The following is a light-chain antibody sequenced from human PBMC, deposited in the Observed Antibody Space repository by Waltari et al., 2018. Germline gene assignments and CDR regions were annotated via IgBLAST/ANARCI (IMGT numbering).Light chain of an antibody. Sequence: SYKLTPPPSVSVSPGQTASITCPGDQLGDQYACWYQQKPGQSPVLVIYRDTKRPSGIPERFSGSNSGNTATLTISGTQAMDEADYYCQVWDGTTGVFGTGTKVTVL. CDR1: QLGDQY. V-gene: IGLV3-1*01. J-gene: IGLJ1*01. CDR2: RDT. CDR3: QVWDGTTGV.